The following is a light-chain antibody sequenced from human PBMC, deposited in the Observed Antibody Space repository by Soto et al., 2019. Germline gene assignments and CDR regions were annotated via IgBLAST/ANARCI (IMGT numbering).Light chain of an antibody. J-gene: IGKJ1*01. CDR3: QQYGSSPRT. Sequence: VMTQSAGTLSVSPGERATLSCRAGQGVTTNFAWYQQKSGQSPRLLISDASTRATGIPARFSGSGSGTEFTLTVSSLQSEDFAVYYCQQYGSSPRTFGQGTKVDIK. V-gene: IGKV3-15*01. CDR2: DAS. CDR1: QGVTTN.